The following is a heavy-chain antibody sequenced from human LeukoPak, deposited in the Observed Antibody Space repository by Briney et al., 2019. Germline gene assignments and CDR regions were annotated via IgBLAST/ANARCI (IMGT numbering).Heavy chain of an antibody. CDR1: GGSFSGYY. CDR2: INHSGST. J-gene: IGHJ5*02. D-gene: IGHD6-19*01. V-gene: IGHV4-34*01. Sequence: SETLSLTCAVYGGSFSGYYWSWIRQPPGKGLEWIGEINHSGSTNYNPSLKSRVTISVDTSKNQFSLKLSSVTATDTAVYYCAREIAVTGTLRFDPWGQGTLVTASS. CDR3: AREIAVTGTLRFDP.